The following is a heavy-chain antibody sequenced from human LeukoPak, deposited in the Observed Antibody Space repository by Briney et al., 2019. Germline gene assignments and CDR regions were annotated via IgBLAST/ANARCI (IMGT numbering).Heavy chain of an antibody. V-gene: IGHV3-30*04. CDR2: ISYDGSNK. Sequence: GGSLRLSCAASGFTFSNYSMHWVRQAPGKGLEWVAVISYDGSNKYYADSVKGRFTISRDNSKNTLYLQMNSLRAEDTAVYYCAKDPWAQSLFGELLLANFDYWGQGTLVTVSS. J-gene: IGHJ4*02. CDR3: AKDPWAQSLFGELLLANFDY. CDR1: GFTFSNYS. D-gene: IGHD3-10*02.